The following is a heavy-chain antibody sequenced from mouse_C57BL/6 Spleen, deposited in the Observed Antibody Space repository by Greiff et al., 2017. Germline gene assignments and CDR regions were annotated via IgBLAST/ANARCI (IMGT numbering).Heavy chain of an antibody. D-gene: IGHD4-1*01. CDR3: ARHGDLGRGDAMDY. CDR2: IWPDGST. Sequence: QVQLKESGPGLVAPSQSLSISCTVSGFSFTSYGVHWVRQPPGKGLEWLVVIWPDGSTTYYSALKSSLSISKDNSKRKVFLKMNTVHTDDTAMYYCARHGDLGRGDAMDYWGQGTTVTVSS. J-gene: IGHJ4*01. V-gene: IGHV2-6-1*01. CDR1: GFSFTSYG.